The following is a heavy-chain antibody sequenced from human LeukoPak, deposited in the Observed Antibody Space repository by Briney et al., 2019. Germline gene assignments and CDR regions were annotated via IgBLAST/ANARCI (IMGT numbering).Heavy chain of an antibody. CDR1: GYTFTRYG. CDR2: INTYNGNT. CDR3: ATNYYDSSGYYSIDY. D-gene: IGHD3-22*01. V-gene: IGHV1-18*01. J-gene: IGHJ4*02. Sequence: ASLKVSCKASGYTFTRYGISWVRQAPGQGLEWMGWINTYNGNTDYAQKLQGRVTMTTDTSTSTAYMELRSLRSDDTALYYCATNYYDSSGYYSIDYWGQGTLVTVSS.